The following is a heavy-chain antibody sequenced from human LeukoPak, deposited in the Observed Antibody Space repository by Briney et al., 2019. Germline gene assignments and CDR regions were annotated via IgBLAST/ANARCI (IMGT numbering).Heavy chain of an antibody. J-gene: IGHJ4*02. CDR1: GFTFSSYS. D-gene: IGHD3-10*01. CDR2: ISSSSSYI. V-gene: IGHV3-21*01. Sequence: GGSLRLSCAASGFTFSSYSMNWVRQAPGKGLEWVSSISSSSSYIYYADSVKGRFTISRDNAKNSLYLQMNSLRAEDTAVYYRASQAPVSYYYGSGSYGPDYWGQGTLVTVSS. CDR3: ASQAPVSYYYGSGSYGPDY.